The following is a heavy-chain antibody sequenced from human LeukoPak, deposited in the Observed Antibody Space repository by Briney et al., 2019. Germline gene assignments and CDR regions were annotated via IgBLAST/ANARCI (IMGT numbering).Heavy chain of an antibody. CDR2: INHSGST. D-gene: IGHD1-26*01. CDR1: GGSFSGYY. J-gene: IGHJ4*02. CDR3: ARGHYSGSYFFDY. Sequence: SETLSLTCAVYGGSFSGYYWSWIRQPPGKGLEWIGEINHSGSTNYNPSLKSRVTISVDTSKNQFSLKLSSVTAADTAVYYCARGHYSGSYFFDYWGQGTLVTVSP. V-gene: IGHV4-34*01.